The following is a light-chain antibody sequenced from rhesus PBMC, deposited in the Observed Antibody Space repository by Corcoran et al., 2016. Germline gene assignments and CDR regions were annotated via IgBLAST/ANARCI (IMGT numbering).Light chain of an antibody. CDR2: YAS. J-gene: IGKJ2*01. V-gene: IGKV6-47*02. Sequence: DIVMTQSPAFVSVTPGEKVTITCQASEGISNSLHWYQQKTDQAPKLFIQYASQSLSGVPSRLTGSGSRTDFTFTISSLEVEDAATYYCQQGNMHPYSFGQGTKVAIK. CDR3: QQGNMHPYS. CDR1: EGISNS.